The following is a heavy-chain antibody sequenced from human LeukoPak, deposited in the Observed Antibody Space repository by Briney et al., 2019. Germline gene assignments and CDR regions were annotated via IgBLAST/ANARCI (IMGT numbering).Heavy chain of an antibody. D-gene: IGHD3-10*01. CDR3: ARPARSGIYYPDAFEN. CDR2: ISSSGTAT. Sequence: GGSLRLXCTASGFTFDDYYITWIRLAPGKGLDWVAYISSSGTATYYADSVKGRFTISRDNAKNSLYLQMDSLKAEDTAMYYCARPARSGIYYPDAFENWGQGTMVTVSS. V-gene: IGHV3-11*04. J-gene: IGHJ3*02. CDR1: GFTFDDYY.